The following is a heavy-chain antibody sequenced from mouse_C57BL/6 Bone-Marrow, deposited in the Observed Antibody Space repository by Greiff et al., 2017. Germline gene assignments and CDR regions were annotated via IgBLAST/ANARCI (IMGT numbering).Heavy chain of an antibody. CDR3: AAYYGSRGYAMDY. CDR1: GYSFTDYN. J-gene: IGHJ4*01. V-gene: IGHV1-39*01. Sequence: LVESGPELVKPGASVKISCKASGYSFTDYNMNWVKQSNGKSLEWIGVINPNYGTTSYNQKFQGKATLTVDQSSRTAYMQLNSLTSEDSAVYYCAAYYGSRGYAMDYWGQGTSVTVSS. D-gene: IGHD1-1*01. CDR2: INPNYGTT.